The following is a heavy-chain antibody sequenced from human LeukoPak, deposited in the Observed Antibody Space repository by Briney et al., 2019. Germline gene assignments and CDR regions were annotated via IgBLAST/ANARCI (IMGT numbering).Heavy chain of an antibody. Sequence: PGGSLRHSCAASGFTFNSYGMHWVREAPGKGLEWVAVISYDGSNKYYADSVKGRFTISRDSSKNTLYLQMNSLRAEDTAVYYCAKDHYGLGSYYPYFDYWGQGTLVTVSS. CDR1: GFTFNSYG. D-gene: IGHD3-10*01. V-gene: IGHV3-30*18. CDR3: AKDHYGLGSYYPYFDY. CDR2: ISYDGSNK. J-gene: IGHJ4*02.